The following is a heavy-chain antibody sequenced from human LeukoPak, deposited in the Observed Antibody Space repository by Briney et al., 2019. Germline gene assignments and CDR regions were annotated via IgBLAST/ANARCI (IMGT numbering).Heavy chain of an antibody. CDR3: ARIPVVGASTPDY. D-gene: IGHD2-15*01. J-gene: IGHJ4*02. Sequence: PSETLSLTCAVYGESFSGYYWSWIRQPPGKGLEWIGEINHSGSTNYNPSLKSRVTISVDTSKNQFSLKLSSVTAADTAVYYCARIPVVGASTPDYWGQGTLVTVSS. CDR2: INHSGST. CDR1: GESFSGYY. V-gene: IGHV4-34*01.